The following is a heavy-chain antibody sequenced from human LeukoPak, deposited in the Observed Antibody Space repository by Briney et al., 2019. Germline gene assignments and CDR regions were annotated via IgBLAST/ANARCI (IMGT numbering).Heavy chain of an antibody. CDR3: AKCYDTSGRRASDI. V-gene: IGHV3-30*07. D-gene: IGHD3-22*01. CDR1: GFTFSRYA. J-gene: IGHJ3*02. CDR2: TSPDGNEK. Sequence: PGGSLRLSCAASGFTFSRYAMHWVRQAPGKGLEWVAVTSPDGNEKYYADSVKGRFTISRDNSKNTLSLQMNSLRAEDTAVYYCAKCYDTSGRRASDIWGQGTMVTVSS.